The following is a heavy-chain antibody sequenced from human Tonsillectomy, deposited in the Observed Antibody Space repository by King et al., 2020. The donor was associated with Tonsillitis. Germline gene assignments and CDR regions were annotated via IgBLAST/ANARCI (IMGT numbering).Heavy chain of an antibody. J-gene: IGHJ4*02. Sequence: QLVQSGAEVKKPGASVKVSCKASGYTFTSYGISWVRQAPGQGLEWMGWISAYNGNTKYAQKLQGRVTMTTDTSTSTAHMELRSLRSDDTDVYYCSRDSLVNYYYISGYGSFYYWGQGTLVTVSS. V-gene: IGHV1-18*04. CDR3: SRDSLVNYYYISGYGSFYY. CDR2: ISAYNGNT. CDR1: GYTFTSYG. D-gene: IGHD3-22*01.